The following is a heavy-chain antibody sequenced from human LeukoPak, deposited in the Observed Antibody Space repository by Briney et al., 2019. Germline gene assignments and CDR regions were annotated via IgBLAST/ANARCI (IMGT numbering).Heavy chain of an antibody. CDR3: ARTNYYGMDV. Sequence: PSETLSLTCAVYGGSFSGYSWSWIRQPPGKGLEWIGEINHSGSTNYNPSLKSRVTISVDTSENQFSLKLSSVTAADTAVYYCARTNYYGMDVWGQGTTVTVSS. CDR2: INHSGST. J-gene: IGHJ6*02. CDR1: GGSFSGYS. V-gene: IGHV4-34*01.